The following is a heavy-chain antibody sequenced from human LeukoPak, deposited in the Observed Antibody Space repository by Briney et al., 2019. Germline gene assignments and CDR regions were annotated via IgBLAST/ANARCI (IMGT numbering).Heavy chain of an antibody. J-gene: IGHJ4*02. CDR1: GGSFSGYY. Sequence: SETLSLTCAVYGGSFSGYYWSWIRQPPGKGLEWIGEINHSGSTNYNPSLKSRVTISVDTSKNQFSLKLSSVTAADTAVYYCARGKPYYYDSSGYHTFAYWGQGTLVTVSS. CDR2: INHSGST. V-gene: IGHV4-34*01. CDR3: ARGKPYYYDSSGYHTFAY. D-gene: IGHD3-22*01.